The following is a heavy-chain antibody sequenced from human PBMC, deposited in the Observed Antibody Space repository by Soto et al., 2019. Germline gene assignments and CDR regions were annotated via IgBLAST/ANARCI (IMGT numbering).Heavy chain of an antibody. CDR2: INPNSGGT. CDR1: GYTFTGYY. J-gene: IGHJ6*02. CDR3: ARSMVRGVNHYYSGMDV. Sequence: ASVKVSCKASGYTFTGYYMHWVRRAPGLGLEWMGWINPNSGGTNYAQKFQGRVTMTRDTSISTAYMELSRLRSDDTAVYYCARSMVRGVNHYYSGMDVWGQGTTVTVS. D-gene: IGHD3-10*01. V-gene: IGHV1-2*02.